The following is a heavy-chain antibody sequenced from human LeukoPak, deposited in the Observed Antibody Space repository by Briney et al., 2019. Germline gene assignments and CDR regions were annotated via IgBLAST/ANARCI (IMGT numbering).Heavy chain of an antibody. D-gene: IGHD4-23*01. CDR1: GFTFSSYG. CDR3: AKEGKRVVTPLHY. J-gene: IGHJ4*02. Sequence: GGSLRLSCAASGFTFSSYGMHWVRQAPGKGLEWVAVISYDGSNKYYADSVKGRFTISRDNSKNTLYLQMNSLRAEDTAVYYCAKEGKRVVTPLHYWGQGTLVTVSS. CDR2: ISYDGSNK. V-gene: IGHV3-30*18.